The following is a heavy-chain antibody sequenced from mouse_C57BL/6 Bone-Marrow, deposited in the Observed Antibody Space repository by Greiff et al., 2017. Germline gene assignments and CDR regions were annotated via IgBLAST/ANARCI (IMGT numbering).Heavy chain of an antibody. CDR3: ARDYYGSPGWFAD. CDR2: ISNGGGSP. V-gene: IGHV5-12*01. Sequence: EVQLVESGGGLVQPGGSLKLSCAASGFTFSDYYMYWVRPTPEKRLEWVAYISNGGGSPYYPATVKGRFTISRDNAKNTLYLQMSRLKSDDTAMYYGARDYYGSPGWFADWGQGTLVTVSA. J-gene: IGHJ3*01. D-gene: IGHD1-1*01. CDR1: GFTFSDYY.